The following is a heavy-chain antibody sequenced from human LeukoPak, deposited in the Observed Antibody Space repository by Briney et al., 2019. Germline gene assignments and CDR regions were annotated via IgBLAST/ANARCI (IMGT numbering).Heavy chain of an antibody. J-gene: IGHJ5*01. CDR1: GFTFSSYG. D-gene: IGHD2-2*01. CDR3: ARDLASASCPCRWFDY. Sequence: GGSLRLSCAASGFTFSSYGMHCVRQAPGKGLEWVAFIRYDGSNKYYADSVKGRFTISRDNAKNSLYLQMNSLRAEDTAVYYCARDLASASCPCRWFDYWGQGTLVTVSS. V-gene: IGHV3-30*02. CDR2: IRYDGSNK.